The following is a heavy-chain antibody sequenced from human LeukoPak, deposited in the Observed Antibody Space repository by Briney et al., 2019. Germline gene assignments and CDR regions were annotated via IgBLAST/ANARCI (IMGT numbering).Heavy chain of an antibody. CDR2: ISGSGGRT. V-gene: IGHV3-23*01. D-gene: IGHD3-9*01. CDR1: GFTFSSYA. J-gene: IGHJ4*02. Sequence: GGSLRLSCAASGFTFSSYAMSWVRQAPGKGLEWVSAISGSGGRTYYADSVKGRFTISRDNSKNTLYLQMNSLRAEDTAVYYCAKVRFENYDILTGYYTREYYFDYWGQGTLVTVSS. CDR3: AKVRFENYDILTGYYTREYYFDY.